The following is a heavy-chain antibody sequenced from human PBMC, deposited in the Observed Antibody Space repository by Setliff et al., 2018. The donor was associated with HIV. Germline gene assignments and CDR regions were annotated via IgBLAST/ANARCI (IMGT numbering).Heavy chain of an antibody. J-gene: IGHJ3*01. D-gene: IGHD3-3*01. Sequence: SETLSLTCNVSGFSFRNSFYNWGWIRQPPGKGLEWIGTIYYSGTTYYNPSLKSRVTISVDTSKNQFSLKLSSVTAADTAVYYCAKEGGLYFGMLIHDAIDLWGQGTMVTVSS. V-gene: IGHV4-39*07. CDR3: AKEGGLYFGMLIHDAIDL. CDR2: IYYSGTT. CDR1: GFSFRNSFYN.